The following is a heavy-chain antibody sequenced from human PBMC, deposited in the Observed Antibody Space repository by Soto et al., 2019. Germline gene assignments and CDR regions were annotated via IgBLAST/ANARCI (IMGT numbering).Heavy chain of an antibody. CDR3: AKGGFGSQLLFYYYGMDV. J-gene: IGHJ6*02. CDR1: GFTFSSYG. Sequence: PGGSLRLSCAASGFTFSSYGMHWVRQAPGKGLEWVAVISYDGSNKYYADSVKGRFTISKDNSKNTLYLQMNSLRAEDTAVYYCAKGGFGSQLLFYYYGMDVWGQGTTVTVSS. V-gene: IGHV3-30*18. D-gene: IGHD2-2*01. CDR2: ISYDGSNK.